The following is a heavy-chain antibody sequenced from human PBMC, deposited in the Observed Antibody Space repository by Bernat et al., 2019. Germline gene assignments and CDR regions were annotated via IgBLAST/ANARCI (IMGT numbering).Heavy chain of an antibody. V-gene: IGHV3-23*04. D-gene: IGHD6-6*01. CDR3: AKSGSSRPLYYMDV. J-gene: IGHJ6*03. CDR2: ISGSGGST. Sequence: EVQLVESGGGLVQPGGSLKLSCAASGFTFSGSAMHWVRQASGKGLEWVSAISGSGGSTYYADSVKGRFTISRDNSKNTLYLQMNSLRAEDTAVYYCAKSGSSRPLYYMDVWGKGTTVTVSS. CDR1: GFTFSGSA.